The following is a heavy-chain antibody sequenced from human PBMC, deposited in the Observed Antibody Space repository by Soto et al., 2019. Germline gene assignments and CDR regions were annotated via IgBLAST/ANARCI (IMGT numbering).Heavy chain of an antibody. D-gene: IGHD3-10*01. CDR3: TGLWFGEIYNY. J-gene: IGHJ4*01. CDR2: MKNKNDGGTT. Sequence: EAELVESGGGLVKPGGSLTLSCAASGFSFKNAWMNWVRQAPGKGLEWVGRMKNKNDGGTTDYAAFVQGRFTISRDAPENTLYLHMTGLKTEYTAVYFCTGLWFGEIYNYWGQGSLVTVSS. V-gene: IGHV3-15*07. CDR1: GFSFKNAW.